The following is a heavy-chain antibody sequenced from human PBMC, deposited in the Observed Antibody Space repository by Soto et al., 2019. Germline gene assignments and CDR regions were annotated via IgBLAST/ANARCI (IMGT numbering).Heavy chain of an antibody. J-gene: IGHJ4*02. D-gene: IGHD3-16*02. CDR2: IIPIFGTA. CDR1: GGTFSSYA. Sequence: QVQLVQSGAEVKKPGSSVKVSCKASGGTFSSYAISWVRQAPGQGLDWMGGIIPIFGTANYAQKFQGRVTITADESTSTAYMELSSLRSEDTAVYYCARDYKVYDYVWGSYPSTHFDYWGQGTLVTVSS. CDR3: ARDYKVYDYVWGSYPSTHFDY. V-gene: IGHV1-69*01.